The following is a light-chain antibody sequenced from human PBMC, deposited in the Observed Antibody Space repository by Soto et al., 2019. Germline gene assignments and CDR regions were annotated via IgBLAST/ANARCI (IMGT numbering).Light chain of an antibody. CDR3: HQHANYPIT. J-gene: IGKJ4*01. Sequence: DIQMTQSPSTLSASIGDRVTITCRASRNIGSWLAWYQQKAGKAPNLLIYKASTLETGVPSRFSGSASGTEFTLTISSLQPDDFATYYCHQHANYPITFGGGTKVEI. CDR2: KAS. CDR1: RNIGSW. V-gene: IGKV1-5*03.